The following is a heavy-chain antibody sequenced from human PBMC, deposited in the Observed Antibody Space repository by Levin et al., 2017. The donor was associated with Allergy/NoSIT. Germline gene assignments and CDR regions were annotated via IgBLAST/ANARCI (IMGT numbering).Heavy chain of an antibody. J-gene: IGHJ6*02. CDR3: AKKRSLDALDF. V-gene: IGHV3-30*18. CDR1: GFTFSSYG. Sequence: GGSLRLSCSASGFTFSSYGMHWVRQAPGKGLEWVALISYDGSGIYYADSVKGRFTVSRDNSKNTLSLQMDRLRREDTALYFCAKKRSLDALDFWGPGTTVTVSS. CDR2: ISYDGSGI. D-gene: IGHD1-1*01.